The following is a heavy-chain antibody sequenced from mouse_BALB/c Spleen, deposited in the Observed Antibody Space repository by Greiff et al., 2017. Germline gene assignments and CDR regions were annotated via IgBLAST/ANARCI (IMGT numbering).Heavy chain of an antibody. V-gene: IGHV1-55*01. CDR2: IYPGSGST. J-gene: IGHJ4*01. Sequence: QVQLKQPGAELVKPGTSVKLSCKASGYNFTSYWINWVKLRPGQGLEWIGDIYPGSGSTNYNEKFKSKATLTVDTSSSTAYMQLSSLASEDSALYYCARGAMDYWGQGTSVTVSS. CDR3: ARGAMDY. CDR1: GYNFTSYW.